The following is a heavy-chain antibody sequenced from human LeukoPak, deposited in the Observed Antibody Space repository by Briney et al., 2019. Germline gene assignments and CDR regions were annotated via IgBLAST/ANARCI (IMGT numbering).Heavy chain of an antibody. V-gene: IGHV3-21*01. CDR3: ARDSADTVTVDY. CDR2: ISSSSSYI. J-gene: IGHJ4*02. Sequence: GGSLRLSCAASGFTFSSYSMNWVRQAPGKGLEWVSSISSSSSYIYYADSVEGRFTISRDNAKNSLYLQMNSLRAEDTAVYYCARDSADTVTVDYWGQGTLVTVSS. CDR1: GFTFSSYS. D-gene: IGHD4-11*01.